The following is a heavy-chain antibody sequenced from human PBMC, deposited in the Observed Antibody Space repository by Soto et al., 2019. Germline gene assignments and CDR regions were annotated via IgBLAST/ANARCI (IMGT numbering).Heavy chain of an antibody. Sequence: SETLSLTCAVYGGSFSGYYWSWIRQPPGKGLEWIGEINHSGSTNYNPSLKSRVTISVDTSKNQFSLKLSSVTAADTAVYYCARGLIRRLWFGDRYYGMDVWGQGTTVTVSS. CDR1: GGSFSGYY. V-gene: IGHV4-34*01. D-gene: IGHD3-10*01. CDR2: INHSGST. CDR3: ARGLIRRLWFGDRYYGMDV. J-gene: IGHJ6*02.